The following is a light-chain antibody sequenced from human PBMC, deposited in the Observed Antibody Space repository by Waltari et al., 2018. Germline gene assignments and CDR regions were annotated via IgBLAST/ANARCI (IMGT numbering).Light chain of an antibody. CDR3: QQVNTCSWT. CDR1: RGISSY. Sequence: DIHLLQSPSYLSASVGDRVTITGRANRGISSYLAWYQQKPGKAPKLLTYAASTVQSGVPLRFGGSGSGTEFTLTISSLQPEDFATYYCQQVNTCSWTFGQGTKVEIK. V-gene: IGKV1-9*01. J-gene: IGKJ1*01. CDR2: AAS.